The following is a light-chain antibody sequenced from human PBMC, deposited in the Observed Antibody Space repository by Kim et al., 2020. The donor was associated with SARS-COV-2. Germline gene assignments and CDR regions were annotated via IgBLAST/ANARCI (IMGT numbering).Light chain of an antibody. Sequence: ELTQPPSASGSPGQRVTISCSGSSSNIGSNRVSWYQQLPGTAPKLLICSNNRRPSGVPDRFSGSKSGTSASLAISGLRSEDEADYYCAAWDDSLRAFVFGTGTKVTVL. V-gene: IGLV1-47*02. CDR1: SSNIGSNR. CDR2: SNN. CDR3: AAWDDSLRAFV. J-gene: IGLJ1*01.